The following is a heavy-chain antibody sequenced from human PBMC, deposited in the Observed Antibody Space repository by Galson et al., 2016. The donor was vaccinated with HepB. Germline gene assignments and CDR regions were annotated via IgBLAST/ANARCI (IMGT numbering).Heavy chain of an antibody. D-gene: IGHD1-1*01. CDR2: SYTGGST. J-gene: IGHJ3*01. CDR1: GASISGSY. V-gene: IGHV4-4*07. CDR3: ARGFPWNDIVFDV. Sequence: SETLSPTCTVSGASISGSYWNWIRQTAGKGPEWLGRSYTGGSTNYNPSLKSRVTLSLDTSKNQFSLKVTSVTAADTATYYCARGFPWNDIVFDVWGQGTVVTVSS.